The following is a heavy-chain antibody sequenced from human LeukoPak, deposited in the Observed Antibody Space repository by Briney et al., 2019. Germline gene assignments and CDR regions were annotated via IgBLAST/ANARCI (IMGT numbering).Heavy chain of an antibody. Sequence: GGSLRLSCAASGFTFHVYAMHWVRQAPGKGLECVSLISWDGGSTYADSLKGRFTISRKNSKKSLYLQMNHLKAEETALYYCAKDSSVHWSLFEYYMDVWGKGTTVTVSS. CDR1: GFTFHVYA. D-gene: IGHD3-9*01. J-gene: IGHJ6*03. CDR3: AKDSSVHWSLFEYYMDV. V-gene: IGHV3-43D*03. CDR2: ISWDGGST.